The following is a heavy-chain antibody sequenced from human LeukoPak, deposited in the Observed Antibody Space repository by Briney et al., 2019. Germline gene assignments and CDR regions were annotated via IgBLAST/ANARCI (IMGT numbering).Heavy chain of an antibody. D-gene: IGHD3-9*01. V-gene: IGHV4-61*01. CDR2: IYYSGST. CDR3: ARADTLTGYPSVY. CDR1: GGSVSSGSYY. Sequence: SETLSLTCTVSGGSVSSGSYYWSWIRQPPGKGLEWIGYIYYSGSTNYNPSLKSRVTISVDTSKNQFSLKLSSVTAADTAVYYCARADTLTGYPSVYWGQGTLVTVSS. J-gene: IGHJ4*02.